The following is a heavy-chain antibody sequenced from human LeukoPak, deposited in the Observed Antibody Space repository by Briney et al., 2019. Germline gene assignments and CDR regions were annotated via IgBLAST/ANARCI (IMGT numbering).Heavy chain of an antibody. V-gene: IGHV3-15*01. CDR1: GFTFINAW. D-gene: IGHD1-1*01. Sequence: PGGSLRLSCAASGFTFINAWMTWVREAPGKGGEGVGHIKSITDGVTTDFAAPVKGRFTISRDDLKITLYLQMNSLKTEDTAVYFCTTGKDFYNYYFYYYMDVWGKGTTVTVSS. CDR3: TTGKDFYNYYFYYYMDV. CDR2: IKSITDGVTT. J-gene: IGHJ6*03.